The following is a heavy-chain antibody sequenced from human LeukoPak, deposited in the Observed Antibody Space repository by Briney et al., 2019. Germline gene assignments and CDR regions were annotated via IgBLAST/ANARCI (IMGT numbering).Heavy chain of an antibody. J-gene: IGHJ4*02. CDR1: ELTFSGYT. D-gene: IGHD5-24*01. Sequence: GGSLRRSCAASELTFSGYTMNWVRQAPGKGLEWVSSISSSSSYIYYAHSVKGRFTIFRDNAKNSLYLQMNSLRAEDTAVYYCARAPRGGYNPLDYWGQGTLVTVSS. CDR3: ARAPRGGYNPLDY. V-gene: IGHV3-21*01. CDR2: ISSSSSYI.